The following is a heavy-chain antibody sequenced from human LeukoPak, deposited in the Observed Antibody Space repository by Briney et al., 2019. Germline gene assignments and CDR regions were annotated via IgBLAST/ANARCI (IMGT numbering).Heavy chain of an antibody. CDR2: ISGSGGGT. J-gene: IGHJ4*02. CDR1: GFTFSSYA. CDR3: AKDIRFSADGTMAGDY. Sequence: GGSLRLSCAASGFTFSSYAMSWVRQAPGKGLEWVSAISGSGGGTYYADSVKGRFTISRDNSKNTLYLQMNSLRAEDTAVYYCAKDIRFSADGTMAGDYWGQGTLVTVSS. D-gene: IGHD6-13*01. V-gene: IGHV3-23*01.